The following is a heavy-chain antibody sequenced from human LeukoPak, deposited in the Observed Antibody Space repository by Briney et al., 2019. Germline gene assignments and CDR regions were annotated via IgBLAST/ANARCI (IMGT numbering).Heavy chain of an antibody. D-gene: IGHD3-22*01. CDR2: IIPILGTA. J-gene: IGHJ4*02. V-gene: IGHV1-69*13. CDR3: ARDRKGAAGYYYDSSGYYGPPLDY. CDR1: GGTFSSYA. Sequence: SVKVSCKASGGTFSSYAISWVRQAPGQGLEWMGGIIPILGTANYAQKFQGRVTITADESTSTAYMELSSLRSEDTAVYYCARDRKGAAGYYYDSSGYYGPPLDYWGQGTLVTVSS.